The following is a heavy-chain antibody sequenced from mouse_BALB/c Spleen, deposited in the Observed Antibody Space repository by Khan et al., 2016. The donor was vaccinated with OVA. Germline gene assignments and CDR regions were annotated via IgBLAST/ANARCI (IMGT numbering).Heavy chain of an antibody. Sequence: QVQLQQSGPELVKPGASVKMSCKASGYSFTDYILSWVKQRTGQGLQWIGEIYPGSGSLYSNEKFKGKATLTADKSSNTAYMEFSSLTTEDSAVYFWARRGYCSSYPGFAYWGQGTLVTVSA. CDR2: IYPGSGSL. CDR1: GYSFTDYI. J-gene: IGHJ3*01. D-gene: IGHD1-1*01. V-gene: IGHV1-81*01. CDR3: ARRGYCSSYPGFAY.